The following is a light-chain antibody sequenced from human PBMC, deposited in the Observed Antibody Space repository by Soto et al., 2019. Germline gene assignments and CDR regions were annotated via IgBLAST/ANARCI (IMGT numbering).Light chain of an antibody. V-gene: IGLV4-69*01. CDR3: QTWGTGIWV. CDR2: LNSDGSH. CDR1: SGHSSNA. Sequence: QPVLTQSPSASASLGASVKLTCTLSSGHSSNAIAWHQQQPEKGPWFLMKLNSDGSHNKGDGIPDRFSGSSSGAERYLTISSLQSEDEADYYCQTWGTGIWVFGGGTKLTVL. J-gene: IGLJ3*02.